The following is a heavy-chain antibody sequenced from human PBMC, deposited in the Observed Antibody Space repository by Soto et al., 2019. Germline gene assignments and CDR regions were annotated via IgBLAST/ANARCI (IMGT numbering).Heavy chain of an antibody. J-gene: IGHJ4*02. D-gene: IGHD3-22*01. V-gene: IGHV1-69*06. CDR1: GATFSSYA. Sequence: QVLLVQSGAEVKKPGSSVKVSCKLSGATFSSYAMSWVRQAPGQGLEWIGGIIPFFGTPNYAQKFQGRVTITADTSTATSYMELSSLRSDDTAVYYCARDKSAYYSHLVYWGQGTLVTVSS. CDR3: ARDKSAYYSHLVY. CDR2: IIPFFGTP.